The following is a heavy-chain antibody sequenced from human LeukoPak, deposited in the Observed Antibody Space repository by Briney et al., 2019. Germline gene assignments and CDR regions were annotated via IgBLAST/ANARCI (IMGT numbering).Heavy chain of an antibody. V-gene: IGHV3-9*03. J-gene: IGHJ4*02. Sequence: GGSLRLSCAASGFTFNDYAMSWVRQAPGKGLEWVSGISWNSGSIGYADSVKGRFTISRDNAKNSLYLQMNSLRAEDMALYYCAKDIGIAADGHFDYWGQGTLVTVSS. CDR3: AKDIGIAADGHFDY. CDR1: GFTFNDYA. CDR2: ISWNSGSI. D-gene: IGHD6-13*01.